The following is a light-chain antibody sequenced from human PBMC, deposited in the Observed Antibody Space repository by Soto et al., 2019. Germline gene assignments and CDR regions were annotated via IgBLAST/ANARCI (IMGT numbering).Light chain of an antibody. Sequence: QSALTQPRSVSGSPGQSATISCTGTSSDVGGYNYVSWYQQHPGKAPKLMIYDVSKRPSGVPDRFSGSKSGNTASLTISGLQDEDEADYYCCSYAGSYTGVFGGGTKLTVL. V-gene: IGLV2-11*01. CDR2: DVS. J-gene: IGLJ3*02. CDR1: SSDVGGYNY. CDR3: CSYAGSYTGV.